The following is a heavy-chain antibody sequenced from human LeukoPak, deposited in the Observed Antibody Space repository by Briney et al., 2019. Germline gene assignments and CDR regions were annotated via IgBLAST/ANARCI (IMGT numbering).Heavy chain of an antibody. V-gene: IGHV2-5*02. CDR3: VHRRYGEWIGY. CDR1: GFSLNTSGGG. J-gene: IGHJ4*02. D-gene: IGHD4-17*01. CDR2: IYWDDNK. Sequence: SGPTLSKPTQTLTLTCTFSGFSLNTSGGGVCCIRQPPGEALECLAVIYWDDNKRYSPSLKSRLTITKDTSKHQVVLTMTNVDPVDTATYYCVHRRYGEWIGYWGQGTLVTVSS.